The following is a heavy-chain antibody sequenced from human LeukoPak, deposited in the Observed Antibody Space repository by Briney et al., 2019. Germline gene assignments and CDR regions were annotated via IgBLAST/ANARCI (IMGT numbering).Heavy chain of an antibody. J-gene: IGHJ4*02. CDR3: ARGDSSSWQTVRYYFDY. CDR2: IYHSGST. Sequence: PSQTLSLTCTVSGGSISSGGYYWSWIRQPPGKGLEWIGYIYHSGSTYYNPSLKSRVTISVDRSKNQFSLKLSSVTAADTAVYYCARGDSSSWQTVRYYFDYWGQGTLVTVSS. CDR1: GGSISSGGYY. V-gene: IGHV4-30-2*01. D-gene: IGHD6-13*01.